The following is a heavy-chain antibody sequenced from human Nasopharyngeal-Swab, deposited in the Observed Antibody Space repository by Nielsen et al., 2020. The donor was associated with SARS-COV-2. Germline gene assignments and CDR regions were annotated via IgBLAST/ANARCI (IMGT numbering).Heavy chain of an antibody. CDR3: ARGADVYCSGGSCYSEYYYYMDV. D-gene: IGHD2-15*01. Sequence: GGSLRLSCAASGFGVSTNYMSWVRQAPGKGLEWMSVIYPGGSTHYAASVKGRFTISRDYSKNTLYLQMNSLRVEDTAIYYCARGADVYCSGGSCYSEYYYYMDVWGRGTTVTVSS. J-gene: IGHJ6*03. CDR2: IYPGGST. CDR1: GFGVSTNY. V-gene: IGHV3-66*01.